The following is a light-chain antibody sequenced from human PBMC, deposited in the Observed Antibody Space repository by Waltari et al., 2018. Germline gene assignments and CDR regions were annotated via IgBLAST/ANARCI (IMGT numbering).Light chain of an antibody. V-gene: IGLV3-1*01. CDR1: SLSEKY. Sequence: SYELTQPPSVSVSPGQTASSPLSGASLSEKYACSYQQKPGQSPVLIIYQDTKRPSGIPERFSASNSGDTATLTISGAQAMDEADYYCQAWDSDTSWHVVFGGGTKLTVL. CDR3: QAWDSDTSWHVV. CDR2: QDT. J-gene: IGLJ2*01.